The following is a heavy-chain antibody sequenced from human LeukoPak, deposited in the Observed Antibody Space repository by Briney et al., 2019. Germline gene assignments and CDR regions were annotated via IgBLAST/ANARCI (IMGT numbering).Heavy chain of an antibody. CDR2: INHSGST. D-gene: IGHD5-12*01. CDR1: GGSFSGYY. J-gene: IGHJ3*02. V-gene: IGHV4-34*01. CDR3: ARRGYEETPNAFDI. Sequence: PSETLSLTCAVYGGSFSGYYWSWIRQPPGKGLEWIGEINHSGSTNYNPSLKSRVTISVDTSKNQFSLKLSSVTAADTAVYYCARRGYEETPNAFDIWGQGTMVTVSS.